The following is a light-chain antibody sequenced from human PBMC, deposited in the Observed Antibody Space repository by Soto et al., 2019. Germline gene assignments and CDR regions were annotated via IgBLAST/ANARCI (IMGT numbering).Light chain of an antibody. Sequence: ETVLTQSPATLPLSPGERATLSCRASQTIRNNYLAWYRQTPGQAPRLLIYGASNRATGIADRFSGSGSGTDFTLIISRLEPEDFALYYCQQYGSSPWTFGQGTKLEIK. CDR2: GAS. CDR1: QTIRNNY. V-gene: IGKV3-20*01. J-gene: IGKJ1*01. CDR3: QQYGSSPWT.